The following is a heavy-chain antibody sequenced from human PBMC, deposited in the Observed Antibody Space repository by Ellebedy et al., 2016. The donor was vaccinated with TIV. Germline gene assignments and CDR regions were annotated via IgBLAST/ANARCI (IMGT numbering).Heavy chain of an antibody. D-gene: IGHD6-13*01. CDR1: GFTFSSYA. CDR3: VTGISSPDS. CDR2: LSGSGGVT. Sequence: GGSLRLXCAASGFTFSSYAMSWVRQAPGKGLEWVSTLSGSGGVTYYAASVKGRFTISRDNSKNTLFLEMNNLRVEDTALYYCVTGISSPDSWGQGTLVTVSS. V-gene: IGHV3-23*01. J-gene: IGHJ5*01.